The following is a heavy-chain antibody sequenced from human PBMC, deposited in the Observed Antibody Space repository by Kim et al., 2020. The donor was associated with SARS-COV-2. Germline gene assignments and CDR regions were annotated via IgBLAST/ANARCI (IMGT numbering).Heavy chain of an antibody. CDR1: GFTFSSYA. D-gene: IGHD5-12*01. CDR3: VKPYSGYALFFDL. J-gene: IGHJ2*01. Sequence: GGSLRLSCSASGFTFSSYAMHWVRQAPGKGLEYVSAISSNGGSTYYADSVKGRFTISRDNSKNTLYLQMSSLRAEDTAVYYCVKPYSGYALFFDLWGRGTLVTVSS. CDR2: ISSNGGST. V-gene: IGHV3-64D*09.